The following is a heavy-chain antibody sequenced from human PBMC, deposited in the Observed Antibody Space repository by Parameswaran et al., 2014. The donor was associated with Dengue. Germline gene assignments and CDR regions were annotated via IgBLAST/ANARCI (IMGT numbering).Heavy chain of an antibody. CDR3: ARSGDGDSSLDY. J-gene: IGHJ4*02. V-gene: IGHV2-26*01. Sequence: WIRQPPGKALEWLAHIFSNDEKSYSTSLKSRLTISKDTSKSQVVLTMTNMDPVDTATYYCARSGDGDSSLDYWGQGTLVTVSS. CDR2: IFSNDEK. D-gene: IGHD4-17*01.